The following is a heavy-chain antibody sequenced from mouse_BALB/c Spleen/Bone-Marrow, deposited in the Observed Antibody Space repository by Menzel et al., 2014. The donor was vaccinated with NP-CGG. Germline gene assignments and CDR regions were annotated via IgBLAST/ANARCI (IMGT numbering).Heavy chain of an antibody. Sequence: EVKLMESGGGSVQPGGSLRLSCATSGFTFTDYCMSWVRQPPGKALEWLGFIRNKANGYTTEYSASVKGRFTISRDNSQRILYLQMNTLRAEDSATYYCARDENVGIYWYFDVWGAGTTVIVSS. V-gene: IGHV7-3*02. J-gene: IGHJ1*01. CDR3: ARDENVGIYWYFDV. CDR2: IRNKANGYTT. CDR1: GFTFTDYC.